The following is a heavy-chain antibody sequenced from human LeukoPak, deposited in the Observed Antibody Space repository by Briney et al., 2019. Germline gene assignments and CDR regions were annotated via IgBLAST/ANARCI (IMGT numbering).Heavy chain of an antibody. Sequence: SETLSLTCAVYGGSSSGYYWSWIRQPPGKGLEWSGEINHSGSTNYNPSLKRRVTISVDTSKNHFSLQLSSVTAAATAVYYCARRQVNTPLNWFDPWGQGTLVTVSS. CDR1: GGSSSGYY. V-gene: IGHV4-34*01. J-gene: IGHJ5*02. CDR2: INHSGST. D-gene: IGHD4-17*01. CDR3: ARRQVNTPLNWFDP.